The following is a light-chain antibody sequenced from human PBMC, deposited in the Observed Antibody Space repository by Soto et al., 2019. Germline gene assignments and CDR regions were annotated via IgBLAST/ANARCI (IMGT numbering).Light chain of an antibody. Sequence: IVLTQSPVTLSFSPCDTAALSCSSSQSVSSRYLAWYQQKSGQAPRLLIYATSSRATDIPDRFIGYGSGTDFTLSISGLEPEDFAVYYCQQYGTSLSTFGQGTKVDIK. J-gene: IGKJ1*01. V-gene: IGKV3-20*01. CDR2: ATS. CDR1: QSVSSRY. CDR3: QQYGTSLST.